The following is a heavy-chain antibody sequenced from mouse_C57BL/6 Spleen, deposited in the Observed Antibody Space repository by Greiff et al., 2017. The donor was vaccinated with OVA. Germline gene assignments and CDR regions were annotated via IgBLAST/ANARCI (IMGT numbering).Heavy chain of an antibody. V-gene: IGHV1-15*01. J-gene: IGHJ4*01. Sequence: VQVVESGAELVRPGASVTLSCKASGYTFTDYEMHWVKQTPVHGLEWIGAIDPETGGTAYNQKFKGKAILTADKSSSTAYMELRSLTSEDSAVYYCTSYYSNFSGDYWGQGTSVTVSS. CDR2: IDPETGGT. CDR1: GYTFTDYE. CDR3: TSYYSNFSGDY. D-gene: IGHD2-5*01.